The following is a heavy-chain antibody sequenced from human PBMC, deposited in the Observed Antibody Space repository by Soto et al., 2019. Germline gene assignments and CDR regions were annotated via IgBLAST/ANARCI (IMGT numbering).Heavy chain of an antibody. CDR2: IKQDGTEK. J-gene: IGHJ4*02. Sequence: GGSLRLSCAASGFTFSSYWMSWVRQAPGKGLAWVADIKQDGTEKYYVDSVKGRFTISRDNAKNPLYLQMNSLRAEDTAVYYCARDKYYDFWIGYSNYYFDYWGQGALVTVSS. CDR3: ARDKYYDFWIGYSNYYFDY. CDR1: GFTFSSYW. V-gene: IGHV3-7*03. D-gene: IGHD3-3*01.